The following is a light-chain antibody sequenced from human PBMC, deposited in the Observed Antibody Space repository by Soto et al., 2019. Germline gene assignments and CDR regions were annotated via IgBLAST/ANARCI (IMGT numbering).Light chain of an antibody. Sequence: SYELTQPPSVSVAPGQTARITCGGNNIGSKNVQWCQQKPGQAPVLVVYDDSDRPSGIPERFSGSNSGNTATLTISRVEAGDEADYFCHVWDSDSDHYVFGSGTKVTVL. CDR1: NIGSKN. CDR3: HVWDSDSDHYV. J-gene: IGLJ1*01. CDR2: DDS. V-gene: IGLV3-21*02.